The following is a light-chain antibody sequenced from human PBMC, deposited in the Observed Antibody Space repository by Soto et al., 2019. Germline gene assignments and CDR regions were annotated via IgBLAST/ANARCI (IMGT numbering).Light chain of an antibody. Sequence: DIVMTQSPDSLAVSLGERATINCKSSQSVLYNSNNKNSLGWYQQKPGQPPKLLIYWASTRQSGVPDRFSGSGSGTDFTLTISSLQAEDVAVYYCQQYYDTPFTFGPGTKVDI. CDR3: QQYYDTPFT. CDR2: WAS. CDR1: QSVLYNSNNKNS. J-gene: IGKJ3*01. V-gene: IGKV4-1*01.